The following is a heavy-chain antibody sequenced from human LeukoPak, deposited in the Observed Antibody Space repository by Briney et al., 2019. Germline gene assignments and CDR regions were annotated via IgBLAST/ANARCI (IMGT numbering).Heavy chain of an antibody. V-gene: IGHV4-34*01. CDR2: INHSGST. Sequence: SETLSLTCAVYRGSFSGYYWSWIRQTPGKGLEWIGEINHSGSTNYNPSLKGRVTLSLDTSKNQFSLKLNSVIAADTAVYYCASKDIINYHYGAFDIWGRGTRVTVSS. J-gene: IGHJ3*02. D-gene: IGHD2-15*01. CDR3: ASKDIINYHYGAFDI. CDR1: RGSFSGYY.